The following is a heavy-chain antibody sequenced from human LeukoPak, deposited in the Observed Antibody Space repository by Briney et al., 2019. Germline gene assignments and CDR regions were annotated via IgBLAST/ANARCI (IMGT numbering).Heavy chain of an antibody. J-gene: IGHJ4*02. Sequence: SETLSLTCTVSGGSISSYYWSWIRQPPGKGLEWIGYIYYSGSTNYNPSLESRVTISVDTSKNQFSLKLSSVTAADTAVYYCARLSSSWHSPFDYWGQGTLVTVSS. CDR3: ARLSSSWHSPFDY. CDR1: GGSISSYY. V-gene: IGHV4-59*01. CDR2: IYYSGST. D-gene: IGHD6-13*01.